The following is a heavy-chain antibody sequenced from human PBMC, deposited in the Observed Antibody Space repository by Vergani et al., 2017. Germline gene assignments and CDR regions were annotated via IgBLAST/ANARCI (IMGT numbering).Heavy chain of an antibody. Sequence: QVQLVQSGAEVKKPGASVKVSCKASGYTFTSYYMHWVRQAPGQGLEWMGIINPSGGRTSYAQKFQGRVTMTRDTSTSTVYMELSSLRSEDTAVYYCARGHSSGLYSRHNWFDPGGQGTLVTVSS. CDR1: GYTFTSYY. CDR2: INPSGGRT. J-gene: IGHJ5*02. D-gene: IGHD6-19*01. CDR3: ARGHSSGLYSRHNWFDP. V-gene: IGHV1-46*01.